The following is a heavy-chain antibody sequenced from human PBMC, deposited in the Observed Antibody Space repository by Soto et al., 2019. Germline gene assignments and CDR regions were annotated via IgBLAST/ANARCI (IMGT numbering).Heavy chain of an antibody. CDR1: GYTFTSYA. CDR2: INAGNGNT. Sequence: ASVKVSCKASGYTFTSYAIHLVRQAPGQRLEWMGWINAGNGNTKYAQKLQGRVTMTTDTSTSTAYMELRSLRSDDTAVYYCTRERYFDWLSQIYYYYYGMDVWGQGTTVTVSS. D-gene: IGHD3-9*01. V-gene: IGHV1-3*01. CDR3: TRERYFDWLSQIYYYYYGMDV. J-gene: IGHJ6*02.